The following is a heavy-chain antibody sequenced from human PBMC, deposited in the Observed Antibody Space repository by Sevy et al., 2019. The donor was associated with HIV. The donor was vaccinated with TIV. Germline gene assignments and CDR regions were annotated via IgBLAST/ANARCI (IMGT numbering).Heavy chain of an antibody. Sequence: GSLRLSCAASGFTFSSYAMSWVRQAPGKGLEWVSTICGSGGSTYYADSVKGRFTISRDNSKNTLYFQMNSLRAEDTAVYYCHGDYDSSQLASYYYYGMDVWGQGTTVTVSS. D-gene: IGHD3-22*01. J-gene: IGHJ6*02. V-gene: IGHV3-23*01. CDR1: GFTFSSYA. CDR2: ICGSGGST. CDR3: HGDYDSSQLASYYYYGMDV.